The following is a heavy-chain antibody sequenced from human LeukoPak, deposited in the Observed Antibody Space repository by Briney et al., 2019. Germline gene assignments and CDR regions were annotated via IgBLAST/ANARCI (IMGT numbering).Heavy chain of an antibody. D-gene: IGHD1-26*01. CDR2: INSDGSDI. J-gene: IGHJ4*02. CDR1: GFIFSTYG. CDR3: ARGSLGDGSLLVDY. V-gene: IGHV3-74*01. Sequence: PGRSLRLSCAASGFIFSTYGMHWVRQAPGRGLVWVSRINSDGSDISYADSVKGRFTISRDNAKNTVYLQMNSLRAEDTAVYYCARGSLGDGSLLVDYWGQGTLVTVSS.